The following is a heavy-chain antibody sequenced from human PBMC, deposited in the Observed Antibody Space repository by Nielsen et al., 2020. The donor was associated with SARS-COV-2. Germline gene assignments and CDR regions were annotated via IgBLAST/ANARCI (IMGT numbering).Heavy chain of an antibody. Sequence: ASVKVSCKASGYTFSHYVINWVRQAPGQGLEWMGWMITNTGDPMYAQDFTGRFVFSLDSSVSTAYLHISGLKPEDTAVYYCARGGIALVRGTPERFDPWGQGTLVTVSS. D-gene: IGHD3-10*01. CDR1: GYTFSHYV. CDR3: ARGGIALVRGTPERFDP. J-gene: IGHJ5*02. V-gene: IGHV7-4-1*02. CDR2: MITNTGDP.